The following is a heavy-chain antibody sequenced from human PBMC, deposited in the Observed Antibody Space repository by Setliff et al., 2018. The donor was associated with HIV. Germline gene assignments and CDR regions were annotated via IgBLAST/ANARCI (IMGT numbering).Heavy chain of an antibody. CDR2: IIPIFGTA. CDR3: ARGRHSTTAGATKVGY. D-gene: IGHD1-26*01. Sequence: PGESLKISCKTSGYTFTTYWIGWVRQAPGQGLEWMGGIIPIFGTANYAQKFEGRVTITADESTSTAYMELSSLRSEDTAVYYCARGRHSTTAGATKVGYWGRGTLVTVSS. CDR1: GYTFTTYW. V-gene: IGHV1-69*01. J-gene: IGHJ4*02.